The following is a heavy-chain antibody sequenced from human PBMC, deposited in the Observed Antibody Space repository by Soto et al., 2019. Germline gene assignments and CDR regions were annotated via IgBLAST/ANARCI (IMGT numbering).Heavy chain of an antibody. Sequence: SETLSLTCAVSGGSISSGGYSWSWIRQPPGKGLEWIGYIYHSGSTYYNPSLKSRVTISVDRSKNQFSLKLSSVTAADTAVYYCARVSGYYDFDYWGQGTLVTVSS. J-gene: IGHJ4*02. CDR3: ARVSGYYDFDY. D-gene: IGHD3-22*01. CDR1: GGSISSGGYS. CDR2: IYHSGST. V-gene: IGHV4-30-2*01.